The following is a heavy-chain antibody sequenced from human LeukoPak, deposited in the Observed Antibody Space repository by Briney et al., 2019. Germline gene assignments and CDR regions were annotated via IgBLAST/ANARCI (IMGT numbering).Heavy chain of an antibody. CDR2: INHSGST. J-gene: IGHJ5*02. CDR1: GGSFSGYY. V-gene: IGHV4-34*01. CDR3: ATLVAVGTNRFDP. Sequence: SETLSLTCAVYGGSFSGYYWSWIRQPPGKGLEWIGEINHSGSTNYNPSLKSRVTISVDTSKNQFSLKLSSVTAADTALYYCATLVAVGTNRFDPRGQGTLVTVSS. D-gene: IGHD6-13*01.